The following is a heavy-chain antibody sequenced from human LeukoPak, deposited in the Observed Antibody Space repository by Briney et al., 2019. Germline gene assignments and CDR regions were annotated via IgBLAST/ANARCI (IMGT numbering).Heavy chain of an antibody. D-gene: IGHD2-2*01. V-gene: IGHV4-30-2*03. Sequence: SETLSLTCTVSGGSISSGGYYWSWIRQPPGKGLEWIGYIYYSGSTYYNPSLKSRVTISVDTSKNQFSLKLSSVTAADTAVYYCARLALYCSSTSCSHYFDYWGQGTLVTVSS. J-gene: IGHJ4*02. CDR2: IYYSGST. CDR1: GGSISSGGYY. CDR3: ARLALYCSSTSCSHYFDY.